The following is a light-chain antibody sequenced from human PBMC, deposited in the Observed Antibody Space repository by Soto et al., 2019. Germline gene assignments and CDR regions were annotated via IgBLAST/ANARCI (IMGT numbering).Light chain of an antibody. V-gene: IGKV1-5*03. CDR2: KAS. J-gene: IGKJ1*01. CDR1: QSISTW. CDR3: QQYHSYAST. Sequence: DIQMTQSPSTLSASVGDRVTITCRASQSISTWLAWYQQKPGKAPKLLIFKASSLQGGIPSRFSGSGSGTEFTLTISSLQPDDFATYYCQQYHSYASTFGQGTKVDIK.